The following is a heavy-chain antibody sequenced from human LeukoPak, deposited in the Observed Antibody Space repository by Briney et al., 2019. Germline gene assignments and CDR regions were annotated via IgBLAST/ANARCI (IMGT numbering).Heavy chain of an antibody. V-gene: IGHV4-34*01. CDR2: INHSEST. CDR3: ARAPGIAAPIDS. Sequence: PSETLSLTCAVYGGSFSGYYWSWIRQRPGKGLEWIEEINHSESTNYNPSRKSRVTISVDTSKNQFSLKLSSVTAADTALYYCARAPGIAAPIDSWGLGTLVTVSS. D-gene: IGHD6-13*01. J-gene: IGHJ5*01. CDR1: GGSFSGYY.